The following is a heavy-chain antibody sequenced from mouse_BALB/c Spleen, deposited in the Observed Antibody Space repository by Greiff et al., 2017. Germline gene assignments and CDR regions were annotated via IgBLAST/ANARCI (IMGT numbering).Heavy chain of an antibody. CDR1: GFTFSSFG. Sequence: DVQLVESGGGLVQPGGSRKLSCAASGFTFSSFGMHWVRQAPEKGLEWVAYISSGSSTIYYADTVKGRFTISRDNPKNTLFLQMTSLRSEDTAMYYCARHYYGSISDYRGQGTTLTVSS. CDR2: ISSGSSTI. CDR3: ARHYYGSISDY. J-gene: IGHJ2*01. V-gene: IGHV5-17*02. D-gene: IGHD1-1*01.